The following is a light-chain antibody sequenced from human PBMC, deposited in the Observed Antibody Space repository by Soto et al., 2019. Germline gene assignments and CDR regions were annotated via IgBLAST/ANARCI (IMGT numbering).Light chain of an antibody. J-gene: IGKJ3*01. CDR3: MQSIQLPLT. Sequence: DVVMTQTPLSLSVTPGQPASISCRSSQSLLHSDGKTYLSWYLQKPGQPLQLLIYEVSNRISGVPDRFTGSGSGTDFTLKISRVEAEDVGVYYCMQSIQLPLTFGPGTKVDI. CDR2: EVS. CDR1: QSLLHSDGKTY. V-gene: IGKV2D-29*01.